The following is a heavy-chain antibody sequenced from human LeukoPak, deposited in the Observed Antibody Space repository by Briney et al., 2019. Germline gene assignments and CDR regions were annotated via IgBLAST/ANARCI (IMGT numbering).Heavy chain of an antibody. V-gene: IGHV4-34*01. D-gene: IGHD3-22*01. CDR3: ARGRGYYYDSSGYIYFDY. CDR2: INHSGST. CDR1: GGSFSSYY. J-gene: IGHJ4*02. Sequence: SETLSLTCAVYGGSFSSYYWSWIRQPPGKGLEWIGEINHSGSTNYNPSLKSRVTISVGTSKNQFSLKLSSVTAADTAVYYCARGRGYYYDSSGYIYFDYWGQGTLVTVSS.